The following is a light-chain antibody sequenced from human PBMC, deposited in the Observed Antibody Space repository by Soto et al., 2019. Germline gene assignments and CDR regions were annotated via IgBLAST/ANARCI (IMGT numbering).Light chain of an antibody. CDR2: GAS. Sequence: EIVLTQSPGTLSLSPGARANLSCRDSQSVSSSYLAWYPQQPGQAPRLLIYGASSRATGIPDRFSGSGSGTDFTLTISRLEPEDFAVYYCQQYGSSLLFTFGPGTKVDIK. CDR3: QQYGSSLLFT. J-gene: IGKJ3*01. CDR1: QSVSSSY. V-gene: IGKV3-20*01.